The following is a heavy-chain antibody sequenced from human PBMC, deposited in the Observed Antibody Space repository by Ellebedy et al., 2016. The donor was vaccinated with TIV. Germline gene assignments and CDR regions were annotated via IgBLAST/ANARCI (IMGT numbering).Heavy chain of an antibody. CDR2: INTNTGSP. V-gene: IGHV7-4-1*02. Sequence: AASVKVSCKASGYSFNTNAMIWVRQAPGQGLEWMGWINTNTGSPTYAQGFTGRFVFSLDTSVTTAYLEITSLEAEDTAVYFCARDFPAHGVCDNWGQGTLVTVSS. CDR1: GYSFNTNA. J-gene: IGHJ4*02. CDR3: ARDFPAHGVCDN. D-gene: IGHD2-8*01.